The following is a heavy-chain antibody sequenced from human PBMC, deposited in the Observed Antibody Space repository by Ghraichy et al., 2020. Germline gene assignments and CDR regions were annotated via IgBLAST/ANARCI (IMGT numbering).Heavy chain of an antibody. V-gene: IGHV4-30-2*01. Sequence: SETLSLTCAVSGGSISSGGYSWSWIRQPPGKGLEWIGYIYHSGSTYYNPSLKSRVTISVDRSKNQFSLKLSSVTAADTAVYYCAGEAATGAVDYWGQGTLVTVSS. J-gene: IGHJ4*02. CDR2: IYHSGST. CDR3: AGEAATGAVDY. D-gene: IGHD7-27*01. CDR1: GGSISSGGYS.